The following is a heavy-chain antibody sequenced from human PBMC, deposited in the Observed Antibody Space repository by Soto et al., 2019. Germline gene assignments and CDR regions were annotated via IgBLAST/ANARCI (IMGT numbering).Heavy chain of an antibody. CDR3: AKVQDKSPWPYYFAMDV. Sequence: EVKLLESGGGLVQPGESLRLSCAASGFTFNDCAMSWVRQAPGKGLEWVSVIGGSGTRTHYADSVEGRFTISRDNSKNTLYLLLSSLRTEDTAVYYCAKVQDKSPWPYYFAMDVWGQGTTVTVSS. CDR2: IGGSGTRT. V-gene: IGHV3-23*01. J-gene: IGHJ6*02. CDR1: GFTFNDCA.